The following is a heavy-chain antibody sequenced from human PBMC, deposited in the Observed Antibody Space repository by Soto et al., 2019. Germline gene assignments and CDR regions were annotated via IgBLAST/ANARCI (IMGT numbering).Heavy chain of an antibody. CDR2: VDSAGSGT. CDR1: GITFSGFW. J-gene: IGHJ4*02. V-gene: IGHV3-74*01. Sequence: VPLVESGGGSVQPGGSLRLSCVASGITFSGFWMHWVRQVPGKGLVWVARVDSAGSGTSYADSVKGRFTISRDNAKNTLSLQMDSLRGEETAVYYCATVFEHWGQGIPVTVSS. CDR3: ATVFEH.